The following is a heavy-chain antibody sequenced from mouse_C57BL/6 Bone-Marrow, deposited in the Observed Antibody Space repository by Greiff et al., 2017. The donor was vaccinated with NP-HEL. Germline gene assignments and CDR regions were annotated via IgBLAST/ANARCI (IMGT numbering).Heavy chain of an antibody. D-gene: IGHD1-1*01. V-gene: IGHV5-16*01. CDR3: ARFGSSPFDY. CDR2: INYDGSST. J-gene: IGHJ2*01. Sequence: EVKLVESEGGLVQPGRSMKLSCTASGFTFSDYYMAWVRQVPEKGLEWVANINYDGSSTYYLDSLKSRFIISRDNAKNILYLQMSSLKSEDTATYYCARFGSSPFDYWGQGTTLTVSS. CDR1: GFTFSDYY.